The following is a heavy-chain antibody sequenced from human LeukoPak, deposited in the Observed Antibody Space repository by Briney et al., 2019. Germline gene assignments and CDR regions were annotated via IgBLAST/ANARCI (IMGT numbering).Heavy chain of an antibody. CDR2: IYHSGST. D-gene: IGHD2-15*01. V-gene: IGHV4-38-2*01. J-gene: IGHJ5*02. CDR3: ASYCSGGSCHPEYNWFDP. CDR1: GYSISSGYY. Sequence: SETLSLTCAVSGYSISSGYYWGWIRQPPGKGLEWIGRIYHSGSTHYNPSLKSRVTISVDTSKNQFSLKLSSVTAADTAVYYCASYCSGGSCHPEYNWFDPWGQGTLVTVSS.